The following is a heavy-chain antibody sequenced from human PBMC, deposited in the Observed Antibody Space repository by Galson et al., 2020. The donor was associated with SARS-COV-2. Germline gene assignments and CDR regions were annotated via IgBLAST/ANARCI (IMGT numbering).Heavy chain of an antibody. CDR3: ARDIYGGNSN. J-gene: IGHJ1*01. Sequence: GESLKISCAASGFTVSSNYMSWVRQAPGKGLEWVSIIYSGYTTLYADSVKRRFTISRDNSKNSLYLQMNSLRAEDTAVYYCARDIYGGNSNWGQGTLVTVSS. V-gene: IGHV3-66*01. CDR1: GFTVSSNY. CDR2: IYSGYTT. D-gene: IGHD2-21*02.